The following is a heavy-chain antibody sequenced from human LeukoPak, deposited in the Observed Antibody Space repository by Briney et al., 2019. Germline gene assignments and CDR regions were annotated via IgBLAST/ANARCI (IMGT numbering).Heavy chain of an antibody. V-gene: IGHV4-59*12. CDR2: MYYSGST. D-gene: IGHD2-8*01. CDR3: ARGRDAGQMVYAIGFDY. Sequence: PSETLSLTCTVSGGSISSYFWSWIRQPPGKGLEWIGYMYYSGSTNYNPSLKSRVTISVDTSKNQFSLKLSSVTAADTAVYYCARGRDAGQMVYAIGFDYWGQGTLVTVSS. CDR1: GGSISSYF. J-gene: IGHJ4*02.